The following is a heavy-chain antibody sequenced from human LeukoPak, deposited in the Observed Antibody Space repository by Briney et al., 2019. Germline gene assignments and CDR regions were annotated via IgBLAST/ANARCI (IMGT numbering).Heavy chain of an antibody. CDR1: GFTFSSYA. CDR3: AKRAARPAYYFDF. Sequence: GGSLRLSCTASGFTFSSYAMGWVRQAPGKGLEWVSTVTVSGGGTYYGDSVKGRFTISRDNSKNTLYLQMNSLRAEDTAVYYCAKRAARPAYYFDFWGQGTLVTIS. CDR2: VTVSGGGT. J-gene: IGHJ4*02. V-gene: IGHV3-23*01. D-gene: IGHD6-6*01.